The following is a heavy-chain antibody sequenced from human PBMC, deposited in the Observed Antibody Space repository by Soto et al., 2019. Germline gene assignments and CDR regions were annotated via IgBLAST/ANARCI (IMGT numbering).Heavy chain of an antibody. D-gene: IGHD6-13*01. CDR1: GGTFSSYG. CDR3: ERAHGCSWYDWFEP. J-gene: IGHJ5*02. CDR2: IIPLCGTT. V-gene: IGHV1-69*01. Sequence: QVLLVQSGAELKKPGSSVKVSCKASGGTFSSYGISWVRQAPGRGLEWMGGIIPLCGTTNYAQKFRGRVTVTADDSTSTAYIELKGLRFEDTDVYYCERAHGCSWYDWFEPRGQVTLVTDAS.